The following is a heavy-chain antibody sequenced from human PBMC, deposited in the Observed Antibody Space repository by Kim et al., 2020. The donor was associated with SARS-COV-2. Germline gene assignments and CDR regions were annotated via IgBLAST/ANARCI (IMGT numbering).Heavy chain of an antibody. CDR2: INHSGST. CDR3: ARGDIVVLPAARGYYSAVDV. V-gene: IGHV4-34*01. Sequence: SETLSLTCAVYGGSFSDYYWTWIRQPPGKGLEWIGEINHSGSTNYNPSLKSRVTISVDTSNNQFSLKLSSVTAADTAVYYCARGDIVVLPAARGYYSAVDVWGQGTTVTVSS. J-gene: IGHJ6*02. CDR1: GGSFSDYY. D-gene: IGHD2-2*01.